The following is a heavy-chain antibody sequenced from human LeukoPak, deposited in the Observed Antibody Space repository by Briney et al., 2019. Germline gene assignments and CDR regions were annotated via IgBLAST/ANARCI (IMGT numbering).Heavy chain of an antibody. D-gene: IGHD3-9*01. CDR2: ISSSSGYI. CDR1: GFTFNSYS. J-gene: IGHJ4*02. V-gene: IGHV3-21*01. Sequence: GGSLRLSCAASGFTFNSYSMNWVRQAPGKGLEWVSSISSSSGYIYYADSVKGRFTISRDNAKNSLFLQMNSLRAEDTAVCYCARDQPNYDILTGYYPFDYWGQGTLVTVSS. CDR3: ARDQPNYDILTGYYPFDY.